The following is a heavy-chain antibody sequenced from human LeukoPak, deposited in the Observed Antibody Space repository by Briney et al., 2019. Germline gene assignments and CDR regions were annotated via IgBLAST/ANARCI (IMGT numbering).Heavy chain of an antibody. V-gene: IGHV1-69*10. CDR3: ARVPGMITFGGVIDPGWFDP. Sequence: RASVTVSCKASGGTFSSYDISWVRQAPGQGLEWMGRIIPILGIANYAQKFQGRVTITADKSTITAYMELSSLRSEDTAVYYCARVPGMITFGGVIDPGWFDPWGQGTLVTVSS. CDR1: GGTFSSYD. D-gene: IGHD3-16*02. CDR2: IIPILGIA. J-gene: IGHJ5*02.